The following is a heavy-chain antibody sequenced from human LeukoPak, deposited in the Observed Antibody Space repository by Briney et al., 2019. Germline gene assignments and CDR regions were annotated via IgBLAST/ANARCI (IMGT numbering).Heavy chain of an antibody. CDR2: ISYDGSNK. V-gene: IGHV3-30-3*01. D-gene: IGHD3-16*02. CDR3: ARPYDYVWGSYRYRYYYYGMDV. Sequence: GGSPRLSCAASGFTFSSYAMHWVRQAPGKGLEWVAVISYDGSNKYYADSVKGRFTISRDNSKNTLYLQMNSLRAEDTAVYYCARPYDYVWGSYRYRYYYYGMDVWGQGTTVTVSS. CDR1: GFTFSSYA. J-gene: IGHJ6*02.